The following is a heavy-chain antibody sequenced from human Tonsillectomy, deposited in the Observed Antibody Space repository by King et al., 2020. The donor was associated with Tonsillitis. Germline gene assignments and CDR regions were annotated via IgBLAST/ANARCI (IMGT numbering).Heavy chain of an antibody. CDR3: AGAGDTIMANYYHYYMDV. D-gene: IGHD5-18*01. V-gene: IGHV1-69*09. Sequence: QLVQSGAEVKKPGSSVTLSCKASGVTLNNLAISWVRQGPGQGLEWMGRIIPIVGQANYAQKFQGRVTISADKATSTVYMEVSSLTSEDTAIYYCAGAGDTIMANYYHYYMDVRG. CDR2: IIPIVGQA. J-gene: IGHJ6*03. CDR1: GVTLNNLA.